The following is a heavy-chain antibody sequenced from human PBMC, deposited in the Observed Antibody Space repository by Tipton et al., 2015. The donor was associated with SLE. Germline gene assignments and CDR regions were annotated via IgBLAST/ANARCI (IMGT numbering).Heavy chain of an antibody. Sequence: TLSLTCAVYGGSVSSQYWSWIRQPPGKGLEWIGYIYHSGSTNYNPSLTSRVTISVDTSKNQFYLNLRSVTAADTAVYYCARSSGWDAEYFQDWGQGTLVTVSS. V-gene: IGHV4-59*02. CDR2: IYHSGST. D-gene: IGHD6-19*01. J-gene: IGHJ1*01. CDR3: ARSSGWDAEYFQD. CDR1: GGSVSSQY.